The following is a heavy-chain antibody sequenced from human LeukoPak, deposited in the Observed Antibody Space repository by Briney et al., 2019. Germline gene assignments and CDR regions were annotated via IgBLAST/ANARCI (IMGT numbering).Heavy chain of an antibody. J-gene: IGHJ4*02. CDR3: ARDKIEGPTKLDY. V-gene: IGHV3-7*01. Sequence: PGGSLRLSCAASGFTFSRYWMSWVRQAPGKGLEWVANRKQDESEKYYVDSLKGRFTISRYNAKNSLYLQMNSLRAEDTSVYYCARDKIEGPTKLDYWGQGILVTVSS. D-gene: IGHD1-1*01. CDR2: RKQDESEK. CDR1: GFTFSRYW.